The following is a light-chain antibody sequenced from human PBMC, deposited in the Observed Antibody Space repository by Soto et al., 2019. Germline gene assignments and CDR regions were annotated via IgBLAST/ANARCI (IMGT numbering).Light chain of an antibody. J-gene: IGLJ2*01. CDR2: EVT. CDR3: SSYSTTSSPHVL. Sequence: QSALTQPASVSGSPGQSITLSCTGTRSDVGRYNYVSWYQQHPGKAPKLLIYEVTYRPSGVSTRFSASKSGSTASLTISGIQAEDEADYYCSSYSTTSSPHVLFGGGTKVTVL. V-gene: IGLV2-14*01. CDR1: RSDVGRYNY.